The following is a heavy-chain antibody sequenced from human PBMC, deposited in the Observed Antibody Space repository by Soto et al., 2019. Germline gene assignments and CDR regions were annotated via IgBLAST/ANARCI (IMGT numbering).Heavy chain of an antibody. D-gene: IGHD3-10*01. V-gene: IGHV3-33*01. Sequence: PGGSLRLSCAASGFTFSSYGMHWVRQAPAKGLEWVAVIWYDGSNKYYADSVKGRFTISRDNSKNTLYLQMNSLRAEDTAVYYCARDNYYGSGSYSYYYYYYGMDVWGQGTTVTVSS. CDR2: IWYDGSNK. J-gene: IGHJ6*02. CDR1: GFTFSSYG. CDR3: ARDNYYGSGSYSYYYYYYGMDV.